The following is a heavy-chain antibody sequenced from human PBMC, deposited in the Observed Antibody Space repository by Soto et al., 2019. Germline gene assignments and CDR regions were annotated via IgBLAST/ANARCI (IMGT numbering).Heavy chain of an antibody. Sequence: GGSLRLCCAASGFTFSTYSMNWVRQAPGKGLEWVSSISSSRSNIYYADSVKGRFTISRDNAKNSLYLQMNSLRAEDTAVYYCARSTKVGALFDYWGQGTLVTVSS. CDR2: ISSSRSNI. CDR3: ARSTKVGALFDY. D-gene: IGHD1-26*01. CDR1: GFTFSTYS. J-gene: IGHJ4*02. V-gene: IGHV3-21*01.